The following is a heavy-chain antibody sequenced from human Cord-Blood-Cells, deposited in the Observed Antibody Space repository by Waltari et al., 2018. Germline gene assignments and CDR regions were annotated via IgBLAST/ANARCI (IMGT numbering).Heavy chain of an antibody. V-gene: IGHV3-48*01. J-gene: IGHJ3*02. CDR2: ISSSMSTI. CDR3: ARDETSTTHDAFDI. Sequence: EVQLVESGGGLVQPGGSLRLSCAASGFTFSSYSMNWVRQAPGKGLGWVSYISSSMSTIYNADSVKGRFTISRDNAKNALYLQTNSLRAEDTAVYYCARDETSTTHDAFDIWGQGTMVTVSS. D-gene: IGHD1-1*01. CDR1: GFTFSSYS.